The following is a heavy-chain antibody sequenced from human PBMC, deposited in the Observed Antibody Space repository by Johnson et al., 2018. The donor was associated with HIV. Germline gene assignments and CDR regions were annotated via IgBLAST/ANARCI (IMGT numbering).Heavy chain of an antibody. CDR3: AKPLRYFDWLDAFDI. V-gene: IGHV3-11*04. CDR2: ISSSVSTI. J-gene: IGHJ3*02. Sequence: QVQVVESGGGLVKPGGSLRLSCAASGFTFSDYYMSWIRQAPGKGLEWVSYISSSVSTIYYADSVKGRFTISRDNAKNSLYLQMTSLRAEDTAVYYCAKPLRYFDWLDAFDIWGQGTMVTVSS. CDR1: GFTFSDYY. D-gene: IGHD3-9*01.